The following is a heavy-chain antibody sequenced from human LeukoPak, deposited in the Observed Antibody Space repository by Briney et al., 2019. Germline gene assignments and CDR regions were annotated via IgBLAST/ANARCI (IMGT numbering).Heavy chain of an antibody. J-gene: IGHJ6*03. V-gene: IGHV1-2*02. D-gene: IGHD2-15*01. CDR1: GYTFTGYY. CDR3: ARDVVVVVGASRSNFYFYMDV. Sequence: ASVKVSFKASGYTFTGYYIHWVRQAPGQGLEWMGWINPNNGATNYAQKFQGRITMTRDTSITTAYMELSSLRSDDTAIYYCARDVVVVVGASRSNFYFYMDVWGKGTTVTVSS. CDR2: INPNNGAT.